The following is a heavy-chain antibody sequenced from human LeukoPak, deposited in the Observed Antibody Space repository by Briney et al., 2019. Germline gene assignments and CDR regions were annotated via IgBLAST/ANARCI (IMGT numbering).Heavy chain of an antibody. D-gene: IGHD2-15*01. CDR1: GGSISSSNSY. Sequence: SETLSLTCTVSGGSISSSNSYWDWIRQPPGMGLGWIGNIYYSGGTNYNASLKSRVTISVDTSKNQFSLKVSSVTAADTALYYCARRGGGSWYYFDYWGQGTLVTVSS. J-gene: IGHJ4*02. CDR2: IYYSGGT. V-gene: IGHV4-39*01. CDR3: ARRGGGSWYYFDY.